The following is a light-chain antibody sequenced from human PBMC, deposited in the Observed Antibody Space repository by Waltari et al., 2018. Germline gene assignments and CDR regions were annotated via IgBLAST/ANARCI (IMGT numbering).Light chain of an antibody. CDR3: MQGTHWPRT. J-gene: IGKJ1*01. CDR1: QSLVHSDGNTY. CDR2: KVS. Sequence: DVVMTQSPLSLPVTLGQPASISCRSSQSLVHSDGNTYLNWFHQRPGQSPRRLIYKVSRRESGVPDRFSGSGSGTDFTLKISRVEAEDVGFYYCMQGTHWPRTFGQGSKVEIK. V-gene: IGKV2-30*02.